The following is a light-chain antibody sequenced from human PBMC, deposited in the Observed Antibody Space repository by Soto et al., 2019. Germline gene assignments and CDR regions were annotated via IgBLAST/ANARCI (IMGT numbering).Light chain of an antibody. Sequence: EVVLTQSPDTLSFSPGERATLSCRASQTVSSNYLAWYQQNPGQAPRLLIYGASSRATGIPDRFSGSGSVTDFTLTISGLEPEDFAVYYCQRYSRSPLMYTFGQGTKLEIK. V-gene: IGKV3-20*01. CDR3: QRYSRSPLMYT. J-gene: IGKJ2*01. CDR1: QTVSSNY. CDR2: GAS.